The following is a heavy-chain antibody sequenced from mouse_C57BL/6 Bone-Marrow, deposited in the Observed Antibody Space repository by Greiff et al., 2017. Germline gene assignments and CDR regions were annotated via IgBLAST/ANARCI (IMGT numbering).Heavy chain of an antibody. Sequence: VQLQESGAELVRPGASVTLSCKASGYTFTDYEMHWVKQTPVHGLEWIGAIDPETGGTAYHQKFKGKAILTADKSSSTAYMELRSLTSEDSAVYYCTRSIYYGSSLDYWGQGTTLTVSS. CDR3: TRSIYYGSSLDY. D-gene: IGHD1-1*01. CDR2: IDPETGGT. CDR1: GYTFTDYE. J-gene: IGHJ2*01. V-gene: IGHV1-15*01.